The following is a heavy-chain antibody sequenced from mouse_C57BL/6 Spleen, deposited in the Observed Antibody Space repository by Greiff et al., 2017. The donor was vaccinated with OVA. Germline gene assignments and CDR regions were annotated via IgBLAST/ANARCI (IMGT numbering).Heavy chain of an antibody. V-gene: IGHV2-5*01. Sequence: VQGVESGPGLVQPSQSLSITCTVSGFSLTSYGVHWVRQSPGKGLEWLGVLWRGGSTDYNAAFMSRLSITKDNSKSQVFFKMNSLQADDTAIYYCAKPYGSPPGFDVWGTGTTVTVSS. CDR3: AKPYGSPPGFDV. CDR1: GFSLTSYG. D-gene: IGHD1-1*01. CDR2: LWRGGST. J-gene: IGHJ1*03.